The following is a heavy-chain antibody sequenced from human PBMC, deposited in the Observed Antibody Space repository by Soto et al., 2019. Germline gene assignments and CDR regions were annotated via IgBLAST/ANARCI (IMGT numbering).Heavy chain of an antibody. J-gene: IGHJ6*04. D-gene: IGHD2-2*01. CDR1: GVTFNNYG. Sequence: GGALRLSCVASGVTFNNYGMHWVRQAPGKGLEWVAVISYDGGNKYYADSVKGRFTISRDNSKSTLYLQMNSLRAEETDVYYCAKALGYCSSSRGSREPYYYYGMYGWGKGSTVCVAS. CDR3: AKALGYCSSSRGSREPYYYYGMYG. CDR2: ISYDGGNK. V-gene: IGHV3-30*18.